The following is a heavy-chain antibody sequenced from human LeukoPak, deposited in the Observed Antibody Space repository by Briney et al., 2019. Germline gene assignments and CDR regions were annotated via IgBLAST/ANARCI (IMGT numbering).Heavy chain of an antibody. CDR3: ARDGGDCSGDSCYVDY. CDR1: GFTFSSYS. V-gene: IGHV3-20*04. CDR2: IKWNGGST. D-gene: IGHD2-15*01. Sequence: GGSLRLSCAASGFTFSSYSMNWVRQAPGKGLEWVSSIKWNGGSTGYADSVKGRFTISRDNAKNSLYLQMNSLRAEDTALYYCARDGGDCSGDSCYVDYWGQGTLVTVSS. J-gene: IGHJ4*02.